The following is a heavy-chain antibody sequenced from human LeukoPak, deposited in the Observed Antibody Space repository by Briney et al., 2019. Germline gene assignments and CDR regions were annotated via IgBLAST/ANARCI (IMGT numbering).Heavy chain of an antibody. CDR2: IIPIFGTA. CDR1: GGTFSSYA. D-gene: IGHD3-10*01. Sequence: SVKVSFKASGGTFSSYAISWVRQAPGQGLEWMGRIIPIFGTANYAQKFQGRVTITTDESTSTAYMELSSLRSEDTAVYYCARGDYGSGSYTARWFDPWGQGTLVTVSS. J-gene: IGHJ5*02. V-gene: IGHV1-69*05. CDR3: ARGDYGSGSYTARWFDP.